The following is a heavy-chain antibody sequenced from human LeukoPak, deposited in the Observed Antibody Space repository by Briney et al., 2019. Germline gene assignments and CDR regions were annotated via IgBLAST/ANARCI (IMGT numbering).Heavy chain of an antibody. D-gene: IGHD6-19*01. Sequence: GGSLRLSCAASGFAVSSNYMSWVRQAPGKGLEWVSHIYSAGNTYYADSVKGRFTISRDSFKNTLYLQMNSLRGEDTALYYCARIVAVASLYYFDNWGQGTLVTVSS. CDR2: IYSAGNT. J-gene: IGHJ4*02. V-gene: IGHV3-53*01. CDR3: ARIVAVASLYYFDN. CDR1: GFAVSSNY.